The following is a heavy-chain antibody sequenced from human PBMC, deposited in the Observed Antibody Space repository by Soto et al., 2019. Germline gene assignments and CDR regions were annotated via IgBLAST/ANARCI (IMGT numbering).Heavy chain of an antibody. CDR1: GYTFTSYD. D-gene: IGHD2-8*01. Sequence: QVQLVQSGAEVQKPGASVKVSCKASGYTFTSYDINWVRQATGQGLEWMGWMNPNRGNTGYAQKFQGRVTMTRNTSISTAYMDLSSLRSEDTAVYYCAINSWGLTNDYYDYYGMDVWGQGTTVTVSS. CDR3: AINSWGLTNDYYDYYGMDV. CDR2: MNPNRGNT. V-gene: IGHV1-8*01. J-gene: IGHJ6*02.